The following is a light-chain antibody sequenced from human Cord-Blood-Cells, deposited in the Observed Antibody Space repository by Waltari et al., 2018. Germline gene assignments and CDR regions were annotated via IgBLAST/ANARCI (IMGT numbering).Light chain of an antibody. Sequence: DIVLTQSPGTLSLSPGERATLSCRASQSVSSSYLALYQQKTGKAPRLLIYGASSRATGSPDRFSGSGSGTDFTLTISRLEPEDFAVYYCQQYGSSPRTFGQGTKVEIK. CDR2: GAS. J-gene: IGKJ1*01. V-gene: IGKV3-20*01. CDR3: QQYGSSPRT. CDR1: QSVSSSY.